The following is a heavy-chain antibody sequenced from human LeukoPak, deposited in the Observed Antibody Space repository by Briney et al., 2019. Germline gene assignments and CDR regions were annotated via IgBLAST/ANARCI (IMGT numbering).Heavy chain of an antibody. D-gene: IGHD3-10*01. CDR3: ARNPITLVRGGNWLDP. CDR2: IYYTGST. Sequence: SETLSLTCTVSGASISSYYWSWIRQPPGRGLEWIGYIYYTGSTTYNPSLNSRVTISVDMSKNQFSLKLNSVTAADTAVYYCARNPITLVRGGNWLDPWGQGTLVTVSS. J-gene: IGHJ5*02. V-gene: IGHV4-59*01. CDR1: GASISSYY.